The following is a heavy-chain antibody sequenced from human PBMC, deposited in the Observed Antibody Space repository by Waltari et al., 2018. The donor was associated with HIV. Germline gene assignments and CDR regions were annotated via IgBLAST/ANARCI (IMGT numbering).Heavy chain of an antibody. CDR2: IKDDGSEK. CDR1: GFPFTNYW. D-gene: IGHD1-26*01. CDR3: ARIGTFPHNYAIDF. J-gene: IGHJ6*02. Sequence: EVQLIESGGGLVQSGGSLVLPWAASGFPFTNYWMSWVRQTPGKGLEWVAYIKDDGSEKYYMGSVKGRFTISRDNAKNSMFLQMNSLRAEDTAVYYCARIGTFPHNYAIDFWGQGTTVTVSS. V-gene: IGHV3-7*01.